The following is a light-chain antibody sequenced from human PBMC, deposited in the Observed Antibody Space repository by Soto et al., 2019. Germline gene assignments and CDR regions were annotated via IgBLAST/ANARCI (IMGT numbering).Light chain of an antibody. CDR1: TGPVTTGLL. CDR2: DAT. CDR3: LLVDNGIVI. J-gene: IGLJ2*01. Sequence: QAVVTQEPSLTVSPGGTVTLTCGSTTGPVTTGLLPYWFQQKPGQAPRTLIYDATNKHSWTPARFSGSLLGGKAALTLSGAQPEDEADYYCLLVDNGIVIFGGGTKLTVL. V-gene: IGLV7-46*01.